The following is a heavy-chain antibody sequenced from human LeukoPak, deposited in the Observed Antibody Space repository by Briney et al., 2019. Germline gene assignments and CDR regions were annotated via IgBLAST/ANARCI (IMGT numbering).Heavy chain of an antibody. CDR1: GGSFSGYY. Sequence: SETLSVTCAVYGGSFSGYYWSWIRQPPGKGLEWIGEINHSGSTNYNPSLKSRVTISVDTSKNQFSLKLSSVTAADTAVYYCARAIGVAARPSWFDPWGQGTLVTVSS. CDR2: INHSGST. J-gene: IGHJ5*02. CDR3: ARAIGVAARPSWFDP. V-gene: IGHV4-34*01. D-gene: IGHD6-6*01.